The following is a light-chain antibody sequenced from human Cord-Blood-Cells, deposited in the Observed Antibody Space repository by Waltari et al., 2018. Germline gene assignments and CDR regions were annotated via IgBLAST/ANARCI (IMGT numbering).Light chain of an antibody. V-gene: IGKV1-5*01. Sequence: DIQMTQSPSTLSASVGDRVTITCRASQSISSWLAWYQQKPGKAPKLLIYDASSLESGVPSRFSGRGSGTEFTLTISSLQPDDFATYDCQQYNSYSTFGQGTKVEIK. CDR1: QSISSW. CDR2: DAS. CDR3: QQYNSYST. J-gene: IGKJ1*01.